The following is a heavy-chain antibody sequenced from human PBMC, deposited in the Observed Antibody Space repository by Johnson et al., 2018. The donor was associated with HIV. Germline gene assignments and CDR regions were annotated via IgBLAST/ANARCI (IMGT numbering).Heavy chain of an antibody. CDR3: ARLSIWSGDHDAFDI. CDR1: GFTVSSNY. V-gene: IGHV3-53*01. CDR2: IYSGGST. Sequence: VQLVESGGGLIQPGGSLRLSCAASGFTVSSNYMSWVRQAPGKGLEWVSVIYSGGSTYNADSVKGRFTISRDNSKNTLYLQMNSLRAEDTAVYYCARLSIWSGDHDAFDIWGQGTMVTVSS. J-gene: IGHJ3*02. D-gene: IGHD3-3*01.